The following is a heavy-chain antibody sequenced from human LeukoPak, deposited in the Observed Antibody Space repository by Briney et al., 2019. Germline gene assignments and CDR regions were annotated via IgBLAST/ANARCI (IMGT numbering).Heavy chain of an antibody. CDR2: IYPGDSGT. J-gene: IGHJ3*02. V-gene: IGHV5-51*01. Sequence: GESLKISCKGSGYSFTSYWIGWVRQMPGKGLEWMGIIYPGDSGTRYSPSFQGQVSISADKSISTAYLQWSSLKASDTAMYYCARKSLYSYGEVGAFDIWGQGTMVTVSS. CDR3: ARKSLYSYGEVGAFDI. D-gene: IGHD5-18*01. CDR1: GYSFTSYW.